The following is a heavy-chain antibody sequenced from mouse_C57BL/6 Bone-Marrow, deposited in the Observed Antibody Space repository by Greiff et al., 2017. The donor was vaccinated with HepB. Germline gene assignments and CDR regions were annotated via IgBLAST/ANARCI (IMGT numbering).Heavy chain of an antibody. Sequence: VQLQQSGTVLARPGASVKMSCKTSGYTFTSYWMHWVKQRPGQGLEWIGAIYPGNSDTSYNQKFKGKAKLTAVTSASTAYMELSSLTNEDSAVYYCTGYYYGSSSHWYFDVWGTGTTVTVSS. CDR3: TGYYYGSSSHWYFDV. CDR1: GYTFTSYW. J-gene: IGHJ1*03. CDR2: IYPGNSDT. D-gene: IGHD1-1*01. V-gene: IGHV1-5*01.